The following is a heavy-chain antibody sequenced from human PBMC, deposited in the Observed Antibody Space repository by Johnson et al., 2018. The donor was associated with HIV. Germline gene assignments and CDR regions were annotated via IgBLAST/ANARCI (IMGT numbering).Heavy chain of an antibody. J-gene: IGHJ3*02. CDR2: IKQDGSEK. CDR1: GFTFSSYW. Sequence: VQLVESGGGLVQPGGSVRLSCAASGFTFSSYWMTWVRQAPGKGLKWVANIKQDGSEKHYVDYVKGRFTISRDNAKNSLYLQLNSLRAEDTAVYDCHREYYSVDGFDIWGQGTMVTVSS. CDR3: HREYYSVDGFDI. V-gene: IGHV3-7*01. D-gene: IGHD4-11*01.